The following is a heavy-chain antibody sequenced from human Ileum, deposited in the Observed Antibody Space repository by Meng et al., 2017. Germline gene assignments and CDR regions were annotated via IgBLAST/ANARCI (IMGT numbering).Heavy chain of an antibody. D-gene: IGHD3-16*01. J-gene: IGHJ6*02. CDR1: GFTFNNFA. CDR3: VKDTPGLPGDSEDYYYSNMDV. CDR2: ISGSGFST. Sequence: GESLKISCATSGFTFNNFAMSWVRQGPGKGLEWVSAISGSGFSTYYVDSVKGRFTISRDNSQNTLFLQMNSLRAEDTARYFCVKDTPGLPGDSEDYYYSNMDVWGQGTTVTVSS. V-gene: IGHV3-23*01.